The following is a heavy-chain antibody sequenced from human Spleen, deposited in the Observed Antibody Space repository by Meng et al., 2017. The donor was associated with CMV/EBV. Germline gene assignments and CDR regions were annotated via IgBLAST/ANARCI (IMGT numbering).Heavy chain of an antibody. V-gene: IGHV3-30*02. CDR3: AKGPGNYFDY. CDR1: GFTFSSYG. Sequence: GESLKISCAASGFTFSSYGMDWVSQAPGRGLGWVAFMWIDGSTNYYAGSVKGRFTISRDNSKNTLYLQMSSLRAEETAMYYCAKGPGNYFDYWGQGTLVTVSS. J-gene: IGHJ4*02. D-gene: IGHD1-1*01. CDR2: MWIDGSTN.